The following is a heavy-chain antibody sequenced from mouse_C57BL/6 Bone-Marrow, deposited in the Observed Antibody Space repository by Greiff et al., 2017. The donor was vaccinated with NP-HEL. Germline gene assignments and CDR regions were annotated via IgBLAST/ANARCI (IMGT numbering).Heavy chain of an antibody. Sequence: EVMLVESGGGLVKPGGSLKLSCAASGFTFSSYAMSWVRQTPEKRLEWVATISDGGSYTYYPDNVKGRFTISRDNDKNNLYLQMSHLKSEDTAMYYCARDYYSNYPFAYWGQGTLVTVSA. CDR1: GFTFSSYA. V-gene: IGHV5-4*01. CDR3: ARDYYSNYPFAY. J-gene: IGHJ3*01. D-gene: IGHD2-5*01. CDR2: ISDGGSYT.